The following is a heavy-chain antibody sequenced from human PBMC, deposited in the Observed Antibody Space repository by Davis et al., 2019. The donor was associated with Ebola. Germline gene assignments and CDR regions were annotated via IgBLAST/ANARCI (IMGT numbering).Heavy chain of an antibody. V-gene: IGHV1-69*13. CDR3: ARGTTYYDFWSGYYFDY. J-gene: IGHJ4*02. CDR1: GGTFSSYA. Sequence: SVKVSCKASGGTFSSYAISWVRQAPGQGLEWMGGIIPIFGTANYAQKFQGRVTITADESTSTAYMELSSLRSEDTAVYYCARGTTYYDFWSGYYFDYWGQGTLVTVSS. D-gene: IGHD3-3*01. CDR2: IIPIFGTA.